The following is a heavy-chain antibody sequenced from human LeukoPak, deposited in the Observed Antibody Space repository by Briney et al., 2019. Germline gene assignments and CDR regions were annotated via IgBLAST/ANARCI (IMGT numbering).Heavy chain of an antibody. CDR3: ARDRGGPFWSGYPDY. J-gene: IGHJ4*02. CDR1: GGTFSSYA. CDR2: IIPIFGTA. D-gene: IGHD3-3*01. V-gene: IGHV1-69*01. Sequence: ASVKVSCKASGGTFSSYAISWVRQAPGQGLEWMGGIIPIFGTANYAQKFQGRVTITADESTSTAYMELSSLRSEDTAVYYCARDRGGPFWSGYPDYWGQGTLVTVSS.